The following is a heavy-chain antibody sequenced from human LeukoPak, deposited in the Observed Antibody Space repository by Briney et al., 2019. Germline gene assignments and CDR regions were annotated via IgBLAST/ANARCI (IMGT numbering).Heavy chain of an antibody. J-gene: IGHJ4*02. Sequence: GGFPRLSCAASGFTFSSSAMSWVRQAPGKGLEWVSSISGSGASTYYADSVKGRFTISRDNSKNTLYLQMDSLRAEDTAVYYCAKFLLWFGESTNYFDYWGQGTLVTVSS. CDR3: AKFLLWFGESTNYFDY. V-gene: IGHV3-23*01. CDR1: GFTFSSSA. CDR2: ISGSGAST. D-gene: IGHD3-10*01.